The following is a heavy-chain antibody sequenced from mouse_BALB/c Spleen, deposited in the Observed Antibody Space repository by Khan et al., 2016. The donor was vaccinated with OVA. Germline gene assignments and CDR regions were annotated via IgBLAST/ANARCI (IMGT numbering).Heavy chain of an antibody. D-gene: IGHD2-3*01. J-gene: IGHJ2*01. CDR1: GFTFNNYA. CDR2: VSSGGSYT. CDR3: GRQCGIYDGPFDY. V-gene: IGHV5-9-3*01. Sequence: EVELVESGGGLVKPGGSLKLSCAASGFTFNNYAMSWVRQTPEKRLEWVATVSSGGSYTYYPDSVKGRFTISRDNAKNTLYLQMSSLRSEDTAIYYCGRQCGIYDGPFDYWGQAPLSQSPQ.